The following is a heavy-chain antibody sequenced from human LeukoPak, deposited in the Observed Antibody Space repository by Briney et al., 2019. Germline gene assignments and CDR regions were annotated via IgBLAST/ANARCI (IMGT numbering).Heavy chain of an antibody. CDR3: ARVYNDAFDI. D-gene: IGHD1-1*01. J-gene: IGHJ3*02. Sequence: SVKVSCKASGGTFSSYAISWVRQAPGQGLEWMGGIIPIFGTANCAQKFQGRVTITTDESTSTAYMELSSLRSEDTAVYYCARVYNDAFDIWGQGTMVTVSS. CDR2: IIPIFGTA. CDR1: GGTFSSYA. V-gene: IGHV1-69*05.